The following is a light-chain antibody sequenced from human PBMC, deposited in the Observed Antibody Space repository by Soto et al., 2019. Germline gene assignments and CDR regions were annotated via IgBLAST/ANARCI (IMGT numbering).Light chain of an antibody. V-gene: IGLV2-11*01. CDR1: SSDVGGYNY. Sequence: QSALTQPRSVSGSPGQSVTISCTGTSSDVGGYNYVSWYQQRPGKAPKLIIYDVSKRPSGVPDRFSGSKSGNTASLTISGLQAEDEADYYCFSYAGSSTLVFGGGTKVTVL. CDR3: FSYAGSSTLV. J-gene: IGLJ2*01. CDR2: DVS.